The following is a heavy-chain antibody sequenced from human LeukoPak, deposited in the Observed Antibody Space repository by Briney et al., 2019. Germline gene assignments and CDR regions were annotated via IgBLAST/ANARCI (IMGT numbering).Heavy chain of an antibody. CDR1: GYTFTGYY. Sequence: GASVKVSCTASGYTFTGYYIHWVRQAPGQGLEWMGWINPNSGGTNYAQKFQGRVTMTRDTSISTAYMELSRLRSDDTAVYYCATGEVGATLTDYWGQGALVTVSS. CDR3: ATGEVGATLTDY. J-gene: IGHJ4*02. CDR2: INPNSGGT. D-gene: IGHD1-26*01. V-gene: IGHV1-2*02.